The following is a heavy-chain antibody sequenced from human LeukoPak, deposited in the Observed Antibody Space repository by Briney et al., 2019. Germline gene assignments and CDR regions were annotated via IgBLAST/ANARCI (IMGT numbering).Heavy chain of an antibody. V-gene: IGHV1-8*01. Sequence: ASVKVSCKASGYTFTRYGISWVRQATGQGLEWMGWMNPNSGNTGYAQKFQGRVTMTRNTSISTAYMELSSLRSEDTAVYYCARRPYGSGSRRWFDPWGQGTLVTVSS. CDR2: MNPNSGNT. CDR1: GYTFTRYG. J-gene: IGHJ5*02. D-gene: IGHD3-10*01. CDR3: ARRPYGSGSRRWFDP.